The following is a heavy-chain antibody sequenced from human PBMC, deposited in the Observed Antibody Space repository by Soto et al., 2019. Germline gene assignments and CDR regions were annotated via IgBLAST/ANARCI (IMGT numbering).Heavy chain of an antibody. V-gene: IGHV4-39*01. CDR1: ADSSTISNSY. CDR3: ARHRIEVVWRGFDY. CDR2: SSYNGGT. D-gene: IGHD1-1*01. Sequence: SETLSLTCTVSADSSTISNSYWGWLRQPPGKGLQGIGSSSYNGGTFYNPSLKGRVAISVDTSKKQSSLQVTSVTAADTTMYFCARHRIEVVWRGFDYWGQGSPVTVSS. J-gene: IGHJ4*02.